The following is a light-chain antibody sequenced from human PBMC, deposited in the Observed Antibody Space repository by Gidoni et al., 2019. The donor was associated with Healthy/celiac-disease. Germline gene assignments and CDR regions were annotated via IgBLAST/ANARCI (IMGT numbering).Light chain of an antibody. J-gene: IGLJ2*01. CDR3: NSRDSSGNHLTV. Sequence: SSALSQDPAVSSALGQTVRITCQGDSLRSYYESWYQQKPGQAPVLVIYGKNNRPSGIPDRFSGSSSGNTASLTITGAQAEDEADYYCNSRDSSGNHLTVFGGGTKLTVL. CDR2: GKN. V-gene: IGLV3-19*01. CDR1: SLRSYY.